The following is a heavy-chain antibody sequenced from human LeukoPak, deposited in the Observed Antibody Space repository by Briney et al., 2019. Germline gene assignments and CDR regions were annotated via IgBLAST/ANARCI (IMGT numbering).Heavy chain of an antibody. V-gene: IGHV1-2*02. CDR2: INPNSGGT. CDR1: GYTFTGYY. J-gene: IGHJ4*02. CDR3: ARGPDILTGYSLGPVGY. D-gene: IGHD3-9*01. Sequence: ASVKVSCKPSGYTFTGYYMHWVRQAPGQGLERMGWINPNSGGTNYAQKFQGRVTMTRDTSISTAYMELSRLRSDDTAVYYCARGPDILTGYSLGPVGYWGQGTLVTVSS.